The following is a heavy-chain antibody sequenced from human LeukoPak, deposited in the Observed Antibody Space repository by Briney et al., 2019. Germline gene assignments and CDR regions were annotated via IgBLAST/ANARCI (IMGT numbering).Heavy chain of an antibody. CDR2: ISFDSTKE. D-gene: IGHD1-26*01. CDR1: GFTFSNYA. J-gene: IGHJ3*02. V-gene: IGHV3-30*01. Sequence: GGSLRLSCAAPGFTFSNYAMHWARQAPGKGLEWVAVISFDSTKEYYGKSVKGRFIVARDNPKATLHLQMHSLRPDDTAVYYCARFKVGRNATQKNAFDIWGRGTVVTVSS. CDR3: ARFKVGRNATQKNAFDI.